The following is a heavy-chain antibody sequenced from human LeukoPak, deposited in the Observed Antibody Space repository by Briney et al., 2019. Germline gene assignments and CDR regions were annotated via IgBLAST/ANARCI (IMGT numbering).Heavy chain of an antibody. CDR1: EFTFSSYT. CDR2: ISSSGSTI. Sequence: PGGSLRLSCAGSEFTFSSYTMNWVRQAPGKGLEWVSYISSSGSTIYYADSVKGRFTISRDNAKNSLYLQMNSLRAEDTAVYYCAREVPNYYDSSGHLDYWGQGTLVTVSS. V-gene: IGHV3-48*04. J-gene: IGHJ4*02. D-gene: IGHD3-22*01. CDR3: AREVPNYYDSSGHLDY.